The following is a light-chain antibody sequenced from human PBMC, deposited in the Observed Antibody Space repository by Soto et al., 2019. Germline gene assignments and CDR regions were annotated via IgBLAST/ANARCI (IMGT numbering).Light chain of an antibody. V-gene: IGKV3-20*01. CDR2: GAS. CDR3: QQYGSSPSIT. Sequence: EIVLTQARGTLSFSPGERATLACGAIQSVSRRYLAWYQQKPGQAPRLLIYGASSRATGIPDRFSGSGSGTDFTLTISRLEPEDFAVYYCQQYGSSPSITFGQGTRLEI. J-gene: IGKJ5*01. CDR1: QSVSRRY.